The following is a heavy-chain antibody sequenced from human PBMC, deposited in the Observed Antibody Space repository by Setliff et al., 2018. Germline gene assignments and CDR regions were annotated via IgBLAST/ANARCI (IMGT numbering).Heavy chain of an antibody. CDR2: LSGSGDHT. CDR1: GFTFINFG. J-gene: IGHJ6*03. Sequence: GGSLRLSCAASGFTFINFGMNWVRQAPGKGLEWVSSLSGSGDHTFYADSVQGRFTISRDNSKNTLYLEMNSLRAEDTAVYYCAKSGYDRSGFQGGYWGENFYNVDVWGKGTTVTVSS. D-gene: IGHD3-22*01. CDR3: AKSGYDRSGFQGGYWGENFYNVDV. V-gene: IGHV3-23*01.